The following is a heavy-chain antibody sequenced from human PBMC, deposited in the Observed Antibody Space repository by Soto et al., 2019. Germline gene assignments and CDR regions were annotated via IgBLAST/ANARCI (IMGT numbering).Heavy chain of an antibody. J-gene: IGHJ4*02. CDR2: ISYDGSNK. CDR3: ATEGIAEDGTDY. Sequence: RLSCAASGFTFSSYGMHWVRQAPGKGLEWVAVISYDGSNKYYAEPVKGRFTISRDNSKNKLYRHMNSMSAADTAVYYCATEGIAEDGTDYWGQGTLVTVSS. V-gene: IGHV3-30*03. D-gene: IGHD6-19*01. CDR1: GFTFSSYG.